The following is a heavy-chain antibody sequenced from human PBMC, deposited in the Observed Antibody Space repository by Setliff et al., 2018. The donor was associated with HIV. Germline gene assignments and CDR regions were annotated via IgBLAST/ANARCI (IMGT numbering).Heavy chain of an antibody. CDR1: GDSINSGTYY. J-gene: IGHJ6*03. CDR3: ASSSWYYYYYYYLDA. CDR2: IYTGGST. D-gene: IGHD6-13*01. V-gene: IGHV4-61*02. Sequence: SETLSLTCTVSGDSINSGTYYWSWIRQPAGKGLEWIGRIYTGGSTNYNPSLKSRVTISIDTSKNQFSLRLSSVTAADTAVYFCASSSWYYYYYYYLDAWGKGTTVTVSS.